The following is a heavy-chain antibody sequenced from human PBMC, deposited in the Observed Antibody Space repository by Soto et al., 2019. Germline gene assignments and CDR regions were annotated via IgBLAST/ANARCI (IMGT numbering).Heavy chain of an antibody. Sequence: QLQLQESGPGLVKPSETLSLTCTVSGGSISVRTYYWGWIRQPPGKGLEWVGTIFYNGNNFYDPSLRSRLTISVDTSRNQFSLTLISVTAADTAVYYCARQSSGNYYGWFAPWGQGILVTVSS. CDR1: GGSISVRTYY. V-gene: IGHV4-39*01. D-gene: IGHD3-22*01. J-gene: IGHJ5*02. CDR2: IFYNGNN. CDR3: ARQSSGNYYGWFAP.